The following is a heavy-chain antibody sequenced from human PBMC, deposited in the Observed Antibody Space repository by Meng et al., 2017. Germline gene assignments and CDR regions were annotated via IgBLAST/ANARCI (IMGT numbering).Heavy chain of an antibody. CDR1: GGNFSSYA. V-gene: IGHV1-69*06. CDR2: IIPIFGTA. J-gene: IGHJ4*02. D-gene: IGHD6-19*01. Sequence: QLQVVQSAAWVKKPGSSVKVSCKASGGNFSSYAISWVRQAPGQGLEGMGGIIPIFGTANYAQKFQGRVTITADKSTSTAYMELSSLRSEDTAVYYCHSGWYQAGDDYWGQGTLVTVSS. CDR3: HSGWYQAGDDY.